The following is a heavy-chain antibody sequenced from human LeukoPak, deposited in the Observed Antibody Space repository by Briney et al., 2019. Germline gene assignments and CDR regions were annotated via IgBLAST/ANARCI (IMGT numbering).Heavy chain of an antibody. J-gene: IGHJ6*04. CDR3: ARGWYCSGGICQSSTDV. Sequence: SETLSLTCTVSGGSISNYYWSWLRQPAGKGLEWIGRITIGGNNDYNPSLTSRVTMSADTSKNQFSLGLSSVTAADTALYYCARGWYCSGGICQSSTDVWGKGTTVTVSS. V-gene: IGHV4-4*07. CDR1: GGSISNYY. D-gene: IGHD2-15*01. CDR2: ITIGGNN.